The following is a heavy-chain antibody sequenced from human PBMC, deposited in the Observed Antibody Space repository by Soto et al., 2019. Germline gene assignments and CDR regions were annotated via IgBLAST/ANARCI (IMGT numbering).Heavy chain of an antibody. CDR1: GYTFTSYG. CDR2: ISAYNGNT. CDR3: AREWEFIAAAGTFAYYGMDV. Sequence: ASVKVSCKASGYTFTSYGISWVRQAPGQGLEWMGWISAYNGNTNYAQKLQGRVTMTTDTSTSTAYVELRSLRSDDTAVYYCAREWEFIAAAGTFAYYGMDVWGQGTTVTVSS. J-gene: IGHJ6*02. D-gene: IGHD6-13*01. V-gene: IGHV1-18*01.